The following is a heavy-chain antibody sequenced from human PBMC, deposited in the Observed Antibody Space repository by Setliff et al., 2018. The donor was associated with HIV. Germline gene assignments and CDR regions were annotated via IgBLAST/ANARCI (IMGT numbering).Heavy chain of an antibody. Sequence: LRLSCAASGFSFSSYSMTWVRQAPGKGLEWVSSISGTRGFIYYADSVKGRFTISRDNAKNSLYLQMNSLRAEDTAVYYCTRDSEWLVFFDIWGQGTMVTVSS. CDR1: GFSFSSYS. V-gene: IGHV3-21*06. CDR3: TRDSEWLVFFDI. CDR2: ISGTRGFI. D-gene: IGHD6-19*01. J-gene: IGHJ3*02.